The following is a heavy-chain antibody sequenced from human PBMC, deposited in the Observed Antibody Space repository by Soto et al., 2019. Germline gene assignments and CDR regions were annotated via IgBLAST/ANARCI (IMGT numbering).Heavy chain of an antibody. V-gene: IGHV3-9*01. D-gene: IGHD4-17*01. J-gene: IGHJ6*02. CDR3: AKDIGYGDYDPPGGYYYYGMDV. Sequence: GGSLRLSCAASGFTFDDYAMHWVRQAPGKGLEWVSGISWNSGSIGYADSVKGRFTISRDNAKNSLYLQMNSLRAEDTALYYCAKDIGYGDYDPPGGYYYYGMDVWGQGTTVTVSS. CDR2: ISWNSGSI. CDR1: GFTFDDYA.